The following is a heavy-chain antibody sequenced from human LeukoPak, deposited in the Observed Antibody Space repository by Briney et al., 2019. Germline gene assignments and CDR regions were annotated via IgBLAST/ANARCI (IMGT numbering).Heavy chain of an antibody. CDR2: ISGSGGST. CDR3: AKERSDINDYYNFDY. J-gene: IGHJ4*02. V-gene: IGHV3-23*01. Sequence: PGGSLRLSCAASGFTFSSYAMSWVRQAPGKGLEWVSAISGSGGSTYYADSVKGRFTISRDNSKNTVYLQMNSLRAEDTAVYYCAKERSDINDYYNFDYWGQGTLVTVSS. D-gene: IGHD3-22*01. CDR1: GFTFSSYA.